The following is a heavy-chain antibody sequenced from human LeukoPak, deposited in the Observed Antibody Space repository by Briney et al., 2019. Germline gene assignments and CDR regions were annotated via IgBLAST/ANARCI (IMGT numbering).Heavy chain of an antibody. J-gene: IGHJ6*04. CDR3: TRRGYCSSTSCSGGGYYGMDV. Sequence: PGGSLRLSCAASGFTLSGSAMHWVRQASGKGLEWDGRIRSKANSYATAYAASVKGRFTISRDDSKNTAYLQMNSLKTEDTAVYYCTRRGYCSSTSCSGGGYYGMDVWGKETTVTVSS. CDR2: IRSKANSYAT. D-gene: IGHD2-2*01. CDR1: GFTLSGSA. V-gene: IGHV3-73*01.